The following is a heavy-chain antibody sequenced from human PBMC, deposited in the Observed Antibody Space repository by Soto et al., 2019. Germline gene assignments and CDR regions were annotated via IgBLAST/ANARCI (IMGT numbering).Heavy chain of an antibody. CDR3: ARALGGKQWLVTGDY. CDR2: ISYDGSNK. Sequence: QVQLVESGVGVVQPGRSLRLSCAASGFTFSSYAMHWVREAPGKGLEWVAVISYDGSNKYYADSVKGRFTISRDNSKNTLYLQMNSLRVADTAVYYCARALGGKQWLVTGDYWGQGTLVTVSS. D-gene: IGHD6-19*01. J-gene: IGHJ4*02. V-gene: IGHV3-30-3*01. CDR1: GFTFSSYA.